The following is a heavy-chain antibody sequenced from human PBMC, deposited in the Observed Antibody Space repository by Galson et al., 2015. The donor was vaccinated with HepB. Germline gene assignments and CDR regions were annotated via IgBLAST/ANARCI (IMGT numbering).Heavy chain of an antibody. V-gene: IGHV1-2*06. CDR1: GNTFTGYY. CDR3: AYEYSTPLFDL. D-gene: IGHD6-13*01. Sequence: SVKVSCKASGNTFTGYYIHWVRQAPRQGLEWMGRINPNSGGTNYAQRFQGRVTMTRDTSVSTAYMELSRLRSDDTAIYYCAYEYSTPLFDLWGLGTLVTVSS. J-gene: IGHJ2*01. CDR2: INPNSGGT.